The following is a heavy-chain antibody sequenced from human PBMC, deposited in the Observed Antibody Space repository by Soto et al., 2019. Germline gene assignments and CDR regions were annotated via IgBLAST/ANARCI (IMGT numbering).Heavy chain of an antibody. V-gene: IGHV4-34*01. Sequence: PSETLSLTCAVYGGSFSGYYWSWIRQPPGKGLEWIGETNHRGSTDYNPSLKSRVTILVETSKNQFSLKLSSVTAGDTAVYYWARGSRTDCRSPSCRHRTLGALQPMDVWGQGAKVTISS. CDR3: ARGSRTDCRSPSCRHRTLGALQPMDV. D-gene: IGHD2-2*01. CDR1: GGSFSGYY. CDR2: TNHRGST. J-gene: IGHJ6*02.